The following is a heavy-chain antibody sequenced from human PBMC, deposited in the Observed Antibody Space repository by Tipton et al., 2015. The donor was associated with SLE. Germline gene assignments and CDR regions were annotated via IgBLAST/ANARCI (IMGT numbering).Heavy chain of an antibody. CDR2: ISGSSGST. CDR1: GFTFSTYA. Sequence: SLRLSCAASGFTFSTYAMTWVRQAPGKGLEWVSGISGSSGSTYYADSVKGRFTISRGKSKNTLYLQMNSLRAEDTALYYCAKDRGVADAVDIWGQGTMVTVSS. CDR3: AKDRGVADAVDI. V-gene: IGHV3-23*01. D-gene: IGHD3-10*01. J-gene: IGHJ3*02.